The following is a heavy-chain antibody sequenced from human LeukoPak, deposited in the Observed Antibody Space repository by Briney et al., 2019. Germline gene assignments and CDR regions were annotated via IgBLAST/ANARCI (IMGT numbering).Heavy chain of an antibody. J-gene: IGHJ4*02. CDR2: ISYDGSNK. CDR3: ARDLSGYFDY. Sequence: GGSLRLSCAASGFTFSSYAMHWVRQAPGKGLEWVAVISYDGSNKYYADSAKGRFTISRDNSKNTLYLQMNSLRAEDTAVYYCARDLSGYFDYWGQGTLVTVSS. D-gene: IGHD6-19*01. CDR1: GFTFSSYA. V-gene: IGHV3-30-3*01.